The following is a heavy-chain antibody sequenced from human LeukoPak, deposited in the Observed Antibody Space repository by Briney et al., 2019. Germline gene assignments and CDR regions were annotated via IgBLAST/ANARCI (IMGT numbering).Heavy chain of an antibody. Sequence: GGSLRLSCAASGFTFSSYAMSWVRQAPGKGLEWGSAISGSGGSTYYADSVKGRFTISRDNPENTLYLQMNSLRAEDTAVYYCAKDINWNDGFDYWGQGTLVTVSS. D-gene: IGHD1-1*01. V-gene: IGHV3-23*01. CDR1: GFTFSSYA. J-gene: IGHJ4*02. CDR3: AKDINWNDGFDY. CDR2: ISGSGGST.